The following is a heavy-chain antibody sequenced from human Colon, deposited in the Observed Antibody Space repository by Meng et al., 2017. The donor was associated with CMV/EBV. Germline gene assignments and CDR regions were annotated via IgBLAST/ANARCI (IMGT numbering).Heavy chain of an antibody. J-gene: IGHJ5*02. D-gene: IGHD6-13*01. V-gene: IGHV1-2*02. CDR1: GYTFTDYY. Sequence: ASVKVSCKASGYTFTDYYIHWVRQAPGQGLQWMGWINPMNGGTTYAQKFQGRVTMTRDTSLNTAYMELSKVTSDDTAVYYCARYTASAGTSGFDPWGQGSLVTVSS. CDR3: ARYTASAGTSGFDP. CDR2: INPMNGGT.